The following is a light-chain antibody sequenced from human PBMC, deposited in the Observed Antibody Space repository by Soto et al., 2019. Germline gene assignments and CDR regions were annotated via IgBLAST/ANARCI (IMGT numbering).Light chain of an antibody. CDR1: NIGSKS. J-gene: IGLJ1*01. Sequence: SYEPTQPPSVSVAPGKTARITCGGNNIGSKSVHWYQQKPGQAPVLDIYYDSDRHSGIPELFSGSNSGNTAPLTISRVEAGDEADYYCQVWDSSSDHLYVFGTGTKVTVL. CDR2: YDS. V-gene: IGLV3-21*04. CDR3: QVWDSSSDHLYV.